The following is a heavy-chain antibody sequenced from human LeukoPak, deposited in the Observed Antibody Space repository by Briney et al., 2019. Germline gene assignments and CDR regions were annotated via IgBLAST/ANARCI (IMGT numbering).Heavy chain of an antibody. CDR1: GFTFSSLA. CDR2: ISDSGGTT. CDR3: AKDLFDYGNYDYFDS. D-gene: IGHD4-11*01. Sequence: PGGSLRLSCAASGFTFSSLAMGWVRQAPGKGLEWVSVISDSGGTTYYADSVKGRFTISRDNSRNTLYLQMNSLRVEDTAVYYCAKDLFDYGNYDYFDSWGQGTLVTVSS. V-gene: IGHV3-23*01. J-gene: IGHJ4*02.